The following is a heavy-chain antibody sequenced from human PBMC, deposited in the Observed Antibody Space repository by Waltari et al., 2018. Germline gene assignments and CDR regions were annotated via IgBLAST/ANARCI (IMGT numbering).Heavy chain of an antibody. D-gene: IGHD3-22*01. CDR3: ARIVFKEDGLIGRPRFDA. J-gene: IGHJ5*01. V-gene: IGHV4-61*09. CDR1: GEFGDSFTSHSHL. CDR2: SYADGRT. Sequence: QVQLQESASRLLKPSQTLSLSCSLSGEFGDSFTSHSHLWRWVRQPADSGLEWIGHSYADGRTKYNPSLENRVSISRDTSKTEFTLRMTSVIAADTAIYYCARIVFKEDGLIGRPRFDAWGQGSLVTVSS.